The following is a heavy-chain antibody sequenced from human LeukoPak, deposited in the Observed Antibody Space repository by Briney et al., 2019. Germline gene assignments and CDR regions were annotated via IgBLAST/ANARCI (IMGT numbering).Heavy chain of an antibody. CDR2: MNPNSGNT. J-gene: IGHJ6*02. CDR3: ARGYVTMVQGYYYYGMDV. Sequence: PAASVKVSCKASGYTFTSYGINWVRQATGQGLEWMGWMNPNSGNTGYAQKFQGRVTMTRNTSISTAYMELSSLRSEDTAVYYCARGYVTMVQGYYYYGMDVWGQGTTVTVSS. D-gene: IGHD3-10*01. CDR1: GYTFTSYG. V-gene: IGHV1-8*01.